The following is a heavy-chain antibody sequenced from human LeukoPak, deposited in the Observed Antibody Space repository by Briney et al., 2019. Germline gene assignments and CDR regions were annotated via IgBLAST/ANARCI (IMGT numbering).Heavy chain of an antibody. CDR1: GGSISSYY. J-gene: IGHJ2*01. V-gene: IGHV4-59*08. CDR3: ARGDWSVSLRWYFDL. Sequence: SETLSLTCTVSGGSISSYYWSWIRQPPGKGLEWIGYIYYSGSTNYNPSLKSRVTISVDTSKNQFSLKLSSVTAADTAVYYCARGDWSVSLRWYFDLWGRGTLVTVSS. D-gene: IGHD3-9*01. CDR2: IYYSGST.